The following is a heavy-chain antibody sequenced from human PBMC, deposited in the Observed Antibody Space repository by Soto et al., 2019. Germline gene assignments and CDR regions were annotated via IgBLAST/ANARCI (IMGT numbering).Heavy chain of an antibody. D-gene: IGHD1-26*01. Sequence: GASVKVSCKASGGTFSSYAINWVRQAPGQGLEWVGGIIPIFGTANYAQKFQGRVTITADKSTSTAYMELSRLRSEDTAVYYCARDRSGMSGSYSGNWLDPWGQGTLVTVYS. CDR1: GGTFSSYA. V-gene: IGHV1-69*06. CDR2: IIPIFGTA. J-gene: IGHJ5*02. CDR3: ARDRSGMSGSYSGNWLDP.